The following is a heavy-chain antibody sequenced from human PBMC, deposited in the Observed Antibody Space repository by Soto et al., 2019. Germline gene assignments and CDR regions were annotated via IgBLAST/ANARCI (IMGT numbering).Heavy chain of an antibody. CDR1: GFTFSSYG. Sequence: SGGSLRLSCAASGFTFSSYGMHWVRQAPGKGLEWVAVIWYDGSNKYYADSVKGRFTISRDNSKNTLYLQMNSLRAEDTAVYYCAREARDFWSGYYNYYYGMDVWGQGTTVTVSS. CDR3: AREARDFWSGYYNYYYGMDV. D-gene: IGHD3-3*01. J-gene: IGHJ6*02. V-gene: IGHV3-33*01. CDR2: IWYDGSNK.